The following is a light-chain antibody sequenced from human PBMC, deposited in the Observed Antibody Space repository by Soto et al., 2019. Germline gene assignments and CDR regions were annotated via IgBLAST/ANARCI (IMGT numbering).Light chain of an antibody. Sequence: DILLTQSAATLSLCPGERATLSCRASQSFSGYLAWYQQKPGQAPRLLIYDASKRATGIPARFSGRGSGTDFTLTISSLEPEDFAVYYCQQRSNWPPVITFGQGTRLEIK. CDR1: QSFSGY. CDR2: DAS. CDR3: QQRSNWPPVIT. V-gene: IGKV3-11*01. J-gene: IGKJ5*01.